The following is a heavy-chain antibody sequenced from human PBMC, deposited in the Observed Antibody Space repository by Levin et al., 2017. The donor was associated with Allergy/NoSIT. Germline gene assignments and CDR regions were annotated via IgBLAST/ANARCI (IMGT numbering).Heavy chain of an antibody. CDR1: GYSFTSYW. Sequence: PGGSLRLSCKGSGYSFTSYWIGWVRQMPGKGLEWMGIIYPGDSDTRYSPSFQGQVTISADKSISTAYLQWSSLKASDTAMYYCIMGSSGYYSQYYYYGMDVWGQGTTVTVSS. D-gene: IGHD3-22*01. CDR2: IYPGDSDT. V-gene: IGHV5-51*01. J-gene: IGHJ6*02. CDR3: IMGSSGYYSQYYYYGMDV.